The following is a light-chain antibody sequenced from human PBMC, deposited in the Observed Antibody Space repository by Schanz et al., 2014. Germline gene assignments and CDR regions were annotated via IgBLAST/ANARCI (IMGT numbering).Light chain of an antibody. CDR1: SSDVGSYNF. Sequence: QSALTQPASVSGSPGQSITISCTGTSSDVGSYNFVSWYQQYPGKAPKLMIYEVSKRPSGVPDRFSGSKSGTSASLAITGLQSEDEAEYYCAAWDDSLSGARVFGGGTKLTVL. V-gene: IGLV2-14*02. J-gene: IGLJ3*02. CDR3: AAWDDSLSGARV. CDR2: EVS.